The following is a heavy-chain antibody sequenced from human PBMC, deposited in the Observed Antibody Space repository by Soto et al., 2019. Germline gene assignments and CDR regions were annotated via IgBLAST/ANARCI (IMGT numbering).Heavy chain of an antibody. CDR1: GFTFSSSA. V-gene: IGHV1-58*01. Sequence: SVKVSCKASGFTFSSSAVQWVRQARGQRLEWIGKIVVGSGNTNYAQKFQDRVTITRDMSTSTAYMELSSLRSEDTAFYYCAAFDPGPMGFDPWGQGTLVTVS. D-gene: IGHD3-9*01. J-gene: IGHJ5*02. CDR2: IVVGSGNT. CDR3: AAFDPGPMGFDP.